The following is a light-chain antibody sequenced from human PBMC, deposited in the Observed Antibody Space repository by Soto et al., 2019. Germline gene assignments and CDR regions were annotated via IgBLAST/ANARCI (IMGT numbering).Light chain of an antibody. V-gene: IGLV6-57*04. CDR2: ENN. Sequence: NFMLTQPHSVSESPGKTVTISCTRSSGSIASNSVQWFQQRPGSAPTTVIYENNQRPSEVPDRFSGSTDGSSNSASLTISGLQTEDEADYYCQSYDISTVIFGGGTKLAVL. CDR3: QSYDISTVI. CDR1: SGSIASNS. J-gene: IGLJ2*01.